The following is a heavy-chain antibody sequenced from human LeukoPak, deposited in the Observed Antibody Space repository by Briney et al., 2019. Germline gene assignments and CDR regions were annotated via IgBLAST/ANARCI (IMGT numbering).Heavy chain of an antibody. CDR1: GGSFSGYY. CDR3: ARGPRFPRRYSSSLSYYFDY. Sequence: SETLSLTCAVYGGSFSGYYWSWIRQPPGKGLEWIGEINHSGSTNYNPSLKSRVTISVDTSKNQFSLKLSSVTAADTAVYYCARGPRFPRRYSSSLSYYFDYWGQGTLVTVSS. D-gene: IGHD6-6*01. V-gene: IGHV4-34*01. CDR2: INHSGST. J-gene: IGHJ4*02.